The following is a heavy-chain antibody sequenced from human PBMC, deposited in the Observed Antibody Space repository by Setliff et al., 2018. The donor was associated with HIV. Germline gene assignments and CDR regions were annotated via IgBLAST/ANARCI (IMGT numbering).Heavy chain of an antibody. Sequence: ETLSLTCTVSGGSISSYYWSWIRQPPGKGLEWIGYIYYSGSTNYNPSLKSRVTISVDTSKNQFSLKLSSVTAADTAVYYCARGVVVAATRWFDPWGQGTLVTVSS. CDR3: ARGVVVAATRWFDP. CDR1: GGSISSYY. CDR2: IYYSGST. J-gene: IGHJ5*02. V-gene: IGHV4-59*01. D-gene: IGHD2-15*01.